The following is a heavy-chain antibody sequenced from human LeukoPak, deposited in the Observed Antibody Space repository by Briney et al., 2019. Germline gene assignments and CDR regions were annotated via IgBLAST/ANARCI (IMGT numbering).Heavy chain of an antibody. Sequence: PSETLSLTCTVSGGSISSGDYYWSWIRQPPGKGLEWIGYIYYSGSTYYNPSLKSRVTISVDTSKDQFSLKLSSVTAADTAVYYCARERIDYGSGSYYPGDYWGQGTLVTVSS. V-gene: IGHV4-30-4*01. J-gene: IGHJ4*02. CDR2: IYYSGST. CDR1: GGSISSGDYY. D-gene: IGHD3-10*01. CDR3: ARERIDYGSGSYYPGDY.